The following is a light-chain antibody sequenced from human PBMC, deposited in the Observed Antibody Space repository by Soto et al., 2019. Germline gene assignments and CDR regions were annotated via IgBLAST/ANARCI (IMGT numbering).Light chain of an antibody. V-gene: IGKV4-1*01. CDR2: WAS. J-gene: IGKJ1*01. CDR3: HQYYATPWT. CDR1: QSVLYSSNNKNY. Sequence: DIVMTQSPDSLAVSLGERATINCKSSQSVLYSSNNKNYLAWFQQKPGQPPKLLIYWASTRESGVPDRFSGSGSGTDFTLTISSRQAEDVAFYYCHQYYATPWTFGQGTKVEVK.